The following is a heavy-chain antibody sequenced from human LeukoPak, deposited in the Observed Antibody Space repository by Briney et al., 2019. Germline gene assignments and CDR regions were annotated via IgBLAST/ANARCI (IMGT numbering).Heavy chain of an antibody. V-gene: IGHV1-18*01. CDR1: GYTFTSYG. Sequence: SVKVSCKASGYTFTSYGISWVRQAPGQGLEWMGWISAYNGNTNYTQKLQGRVTMTTDTSTSTAYMELRSLRSDDTAVYYCARDLPLLYYYDSSGYYDPPVAFDIWGQGTMVTVSS. D-gene: IGHD3-22*01. CDR2: ISAYNGNT. J-gene: IGHJ3*02. CDR3: ARDLPLLYYYDSSGYYDPPVAFDI.